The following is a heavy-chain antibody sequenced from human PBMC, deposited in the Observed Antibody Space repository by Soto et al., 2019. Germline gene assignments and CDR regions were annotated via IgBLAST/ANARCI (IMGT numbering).Heavy chain of an antibody. D-gene: IGHD3-10*01. V-gene: IGHV4-59*01. CDR2: IYYSGST. CDR3: ARLLFGAANWFDP. Sequence: QVQLQESGPGLVKPSETLSLTCTVSGGSISSYYWSWIPQPPGKGLEWIGYIYYSGSTNYNPSLKSRVTISVDTSKNQFSLKLSSVTAADTAVYYCARLLFGAANWFDPWGQGTLVTVSS. J-gene: IGHJ5*02. CDR1: GGSISSYY.